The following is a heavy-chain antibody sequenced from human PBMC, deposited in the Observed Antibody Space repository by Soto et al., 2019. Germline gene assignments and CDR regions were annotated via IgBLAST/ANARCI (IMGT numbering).Heavy chain of an antibody. Sequence: ASVKVSCKASGFTFTSSAMQWVRQARGQRLEWIGWIVVGSGNTNYAQKFQERVTITRDMSTSTAYMELSSLRSEDTAVYYCARGIWVATSASYYFDSWGQGTQVTVSS. D-gene: IGHD5-12*01. CDR1: GFTFTSSA. CDR2: IVVGSGNT. CDR3: ARGIWVATSASYYFDS. J-gene: IGHJ4*02. V-gene: IGHV1-58*02.